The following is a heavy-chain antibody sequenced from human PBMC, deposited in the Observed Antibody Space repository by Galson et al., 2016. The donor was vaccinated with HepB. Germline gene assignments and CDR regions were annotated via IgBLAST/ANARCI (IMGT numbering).Heavy chain of an antibody. CDR3: ARIEGRMVFGEAYFYSGMDV. D-gene: IGHD3-10*02. CDR2: IDWDDDK. Sequence: PALVKPTQTLTLTCTFSGFSLSTSGMCVSWIRQPPGKALEWLARIDWDDDKYYSTSLKSRLTISKDTSENQVVLTMSNKDPMDTATYYCARIEGRMVFGEAYFYSGMDVWGQGTTVTVSS. CDR1: GFSLSTSGMC. J-gene: IGHJ6*02. V-gene: IGHV2-70*11.